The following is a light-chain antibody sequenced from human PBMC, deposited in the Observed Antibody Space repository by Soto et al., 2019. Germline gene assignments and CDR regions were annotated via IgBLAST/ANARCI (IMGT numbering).Light chain of an antibody. CDR3: HQYNNPPT. CDR1: QSISNY. Sequence: DIQMTQSPSSLSASVGARVAITCRASQSISNYLEWFQQKPGKVPKLLIYAASTLQSGAPSRFSGSGSGTDFTFTSSRPQDDDIASYYHHQYNNPPTFGQGTRLEIK. J-gene: IGKJ5*01. CDR2: AAS. V-gene: IGKV1-27*01.